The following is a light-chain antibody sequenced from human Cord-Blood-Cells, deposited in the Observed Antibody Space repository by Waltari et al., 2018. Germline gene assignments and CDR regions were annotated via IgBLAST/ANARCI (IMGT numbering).Light chain of an antibody. CDR3: QQYYSTPS. J-gene: IGKJ2*03. CDR1: QSVLYSSNNKNY. CDR2: WAS. V-gene: IGKV4-1*01. Sequence: DIVLTQSPDSLAVSLGERATINCKSNQSVLYSSNNKNYLAWYQQKPGQPPKLLIYWASTRESGVPDRFSGSGSGTDFTLTISSLQAEDVAVYYCQQYYSTPSFGQGTKLESK.